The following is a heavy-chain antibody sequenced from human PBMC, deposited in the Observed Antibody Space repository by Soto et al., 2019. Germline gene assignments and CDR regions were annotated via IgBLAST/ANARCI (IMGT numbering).Heavy chain of an antibody. D-gene: IGHD2-8*01. J-gene: IGHJ3*02. CDR3: ASSDCTNGVCYDGALDI. V-gene: IGHV3-21*01. Sequence: GGSLRLSCAASGFTFSSYSMNWVRQAPGKGLEWVSSISSSSSYVYYADSVKGRFTISRDNAKNSLYLQMNSLRAEDTAVYYCASSDCTNGVCYDGALDIWGQGTMVTVSS. CDR2: ISSSSSYV. CDR1: GFTFSSYS.